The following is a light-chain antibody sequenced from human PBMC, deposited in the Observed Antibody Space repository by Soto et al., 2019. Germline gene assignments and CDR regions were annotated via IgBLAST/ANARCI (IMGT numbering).Light chain of an antibody. Sequence: ENVLTQSPGTLSLSPGERATLSCRASQSVSGSYLAWYQQKPGQAPRLLIYLASTRANGIPDRFSGSASETHFTLSISRLEPEDSAVYYCHQYGDAPQTFGQGTKLEI. CDR1: QSVSGSY. CDR2: LAS. V-gene: IGKV3-20*01. CDR3: HQYGDAPQT. J-gene: IGKJ2*01.